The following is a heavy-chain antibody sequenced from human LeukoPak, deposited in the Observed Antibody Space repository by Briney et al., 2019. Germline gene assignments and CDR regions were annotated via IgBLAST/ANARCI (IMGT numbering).Heavy chain of an antibody. CDR1: GFTFSSYS. V-gene: IGHV3-48*04. J-gene: IGHJ5*02. Sequence: PGGSLRLSCAASGFTFSSYSMNWVRQAPGKGLEWVSYISSSSSTIYYADSVKGRFTISRDNAKNSLYLQMNSLRAEDTAVYYCARDPNHNIAVALNAPWGQGALVTVSS. CDR3: ARDPNHNIAVALNAP. CDR2: ISSSSSTI. D-gene: IGHD6-19*01.